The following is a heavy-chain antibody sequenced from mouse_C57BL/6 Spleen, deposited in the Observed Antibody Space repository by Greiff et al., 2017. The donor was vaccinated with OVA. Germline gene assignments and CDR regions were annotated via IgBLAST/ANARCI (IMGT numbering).Heavy chain of an antibody. Sequence: EVKLVESGGDLVKPGGSLKLSCAASGFTFSSYGMSWVRQTPDKRLEWVATISSGGSYTYYPDSVKGRFTISRDNAKNTLYLQMSSLKSEDTAMYYCASHDGYYWFAYWGQGTLVTVSA. CDR2: ISSGGSYT. V-gene: IGHV5-6*01. J-gene: IGHJ3*01. D-gene: IGHD2-3*01. CDR3: ASHDGYYWFAY. CDR1: GFTFSSYG.